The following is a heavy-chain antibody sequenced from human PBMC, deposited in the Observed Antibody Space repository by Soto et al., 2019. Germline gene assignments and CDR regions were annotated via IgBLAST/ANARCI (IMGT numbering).Heavy chain of an antibody. CDR1: GGSISSYY. CDR2: IYYSGST. CDR3: ARDPLTGDSPVLLAFDI. D-gene: IGHD7-27*01. J-gene: IGHJ3*02. V-gene: IGHV4-59*01. Sequence: SETLSLTCTVSGGSISSYYWSWIRQPPGKGLEWIGYIYYSGSTNYNPSLKSRVTISVDTSKNQFSLKLSSVTAADTAVYYCARDPLTGDSPVLLAFDIWGQGTMVTVSS.